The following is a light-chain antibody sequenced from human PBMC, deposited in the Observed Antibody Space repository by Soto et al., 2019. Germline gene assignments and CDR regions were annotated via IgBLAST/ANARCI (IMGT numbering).Light chain of an antibody. CDR1: QSVGSH. Sequence: EIVLTQSPATLSLSPGERATLSCRASQSVGSHLTWYQQKPGQPPRLLIYDTFNRATGIPDRFSGRGSGTDFTPTISSLDPEDFAVYYCQQRSTWPPEFTFVPGTKVDIK. CDR3: QQRSTWPPEFT. J-gene: IGKJ3*01. V-gene: IGKV3-11*01. CDR2: DTF.